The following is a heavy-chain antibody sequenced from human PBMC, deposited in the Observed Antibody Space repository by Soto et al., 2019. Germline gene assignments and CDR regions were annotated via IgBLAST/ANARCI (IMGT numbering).Heavy chain of an antibody. J-gene: IGHJ6*04. D-gene: IGHD4-4*01. CDR1: GYTFTGYY. V-gene: IGHV1-2*04. CDR2: INPNSGGT. Sequence: ASVKVSCKASGYTFTGYYMHWVRQAPGHGLEWMGWINPNSGGTNYAQKYQGWVTMTRDTSISTAYMELSSLRSDDTAVYYCARVDYSNYEDYYYGMDVWGKGTTVTVSS. CDR3: ARVDYSNYEDYYYGMDV.